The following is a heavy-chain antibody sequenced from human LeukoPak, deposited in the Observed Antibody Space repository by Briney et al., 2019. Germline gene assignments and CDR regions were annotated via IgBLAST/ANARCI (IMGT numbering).Heavy chain of an antibody. CDR2: ISGSGSTT. CDR1: GFTFSNYA. J-gene: IGHJ4*02. D-gene: IGHD3-3*01. V-gene: IGHV3-23*01. Sequence: GGSLRLSCAASGFTFSNYAMSWVRQAPGRGLEWVSGISGSGSTTYYADSVKGRFTISRDNSKNTLYLQMNSLRAEDTAVYYCAKVGDERFLEWLARGGYFDYWGQGTLVTVSS. CDR3: AKVGDERFLEWLARGGYFDY.